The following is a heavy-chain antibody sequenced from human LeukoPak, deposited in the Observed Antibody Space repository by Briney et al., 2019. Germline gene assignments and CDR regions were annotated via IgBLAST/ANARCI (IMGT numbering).Heavy chain of an antibody. J-gene: IGHJ4*02. CDR2: ISGSSGTI. CDR3: ARDQSDYYGSGSYSEGSY. CDR1: GFTFSTYS. D-gene: IGHD3-10*01. Sequence: PGGSLRLSCAASGFTFSTYSMKWVRQAPGKGLEWVSYISGSSGTIYYAESVKGRFTISRGNAKNSLYLQMNGLRDEDTAVYYCARDQSDYYGSGSYSEGSYWGQGTLVTVSS. V-gene: IGHV3-48*02.